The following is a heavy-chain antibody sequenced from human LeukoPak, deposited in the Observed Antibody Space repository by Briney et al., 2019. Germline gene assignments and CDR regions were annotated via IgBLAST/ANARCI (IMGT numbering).Heavy chain of an antibody. CDR2: IHSGGST. D-gene: IGHD1-26*01. CDR3: ARGSPFDD. Sequence: GGSLRLSCAASGFTFSSYAMSWVRQAPGKGLEWVSGIHSGGSTYYADSVKGRFTLSRDKPKNMVFLQINSLRAEDTAVYFCARGSPFDDWGQGTLVTVSS. J-gene: IGHJ4*02. CDR1: GFTFSSYA. V-gene: IGHV3-66*01.